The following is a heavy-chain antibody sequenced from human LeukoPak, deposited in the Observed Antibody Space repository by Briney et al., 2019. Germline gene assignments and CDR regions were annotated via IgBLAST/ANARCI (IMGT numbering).Heavy chain of an antibody. V-gene: IGHV3-21*01. CDR2: ITSGGSFK. Sequence: GGSLRLSCEASGFTFDSYTMNWVRQAPGKGLEWVSSITSGGSFKYYADSLKGRFTISRDNAKDSLYLQMNSLRAEDTAVYYCARGPGYYDSSGYYNYWGQGTLVTVSS. J-gene: IGHJ4*02. CDR1: GFTFDSYT. D-gene: IGHD3-22*01. CDR3: ARGPGYYDSSGYYNY.